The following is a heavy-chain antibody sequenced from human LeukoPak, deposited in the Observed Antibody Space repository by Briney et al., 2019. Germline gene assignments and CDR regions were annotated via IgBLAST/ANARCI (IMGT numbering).Heavy chain of an antibody. CDR1: GFIFTTYS. D-gene: IGHD2-15*01. Sequence: GGSLRLSCAASGFIFTTYSMSWVRQAPGKGLEWVSHIPSSGSSIYYADSVKGRFTISRDNAKSSLYLQMNSLRAEDTAVYYCARTLLYCSGGSYYPTRFDSWGQGTLVTVSS. CDR3: ARTLLYCSGGSYYPTRFDS. J-gene: IGHJ4*02. CDR2: IPSSGSSI. V-gene: IGHV3-48*01.